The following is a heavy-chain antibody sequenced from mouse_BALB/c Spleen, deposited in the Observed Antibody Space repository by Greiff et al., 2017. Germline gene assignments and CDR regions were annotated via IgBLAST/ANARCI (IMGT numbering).Heavy chain of an antibody. Sequence: EVMLVESGGGLVKPGGSLKLSCAASGFTFSDYYMYWVRQTPEKRLEWVATISDGGSYTYYPDSVKGRFTISRDNAKNNLYLQMSSLKSEDTAMYYCARASLLLLRYAMDYWGQGTSVTVSS. CDR2: ISDGGSYT. V-gene: IGHV5-4*02. CDR3: ARASLLLLRYAMDY. D-gene: IGHD1-2*01. J-gene: IGHJ4*01. CDR1: GFTFSDYY.